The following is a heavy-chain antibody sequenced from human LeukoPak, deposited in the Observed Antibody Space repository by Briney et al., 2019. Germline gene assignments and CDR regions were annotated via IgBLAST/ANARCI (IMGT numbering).Heavy chain of an antibody. CDR2: IYSGGST. CDR3: ALGEGTLDY. V-gene: IGHV3-66*01. Sequence: GGSLRLSCAASGFTFSSYWMRWVRQAPGKGLEWVSVIYSGGSTYYADSVKGRFTISSDNSKNTLYLQMNSLRAEDTAVYYCALGEGTLDYWGQGTLVTVSS. J-gene: IGHJ4*02. CDR1: GFTFSSYW. D-gene: IGHD3-16*01.